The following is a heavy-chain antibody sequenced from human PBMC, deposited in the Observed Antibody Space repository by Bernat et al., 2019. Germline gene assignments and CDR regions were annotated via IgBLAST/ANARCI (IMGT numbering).Heavy chain of an antibody. D-gene: IGHD3-22*01. CDR3: ARGAYYYDSSGYYYYGMDV. Sequence: QVQLVQSGAEVKKPGASVRVSCKASGYTFTSYGISWVRQAPGQGLEWMGWISAYNGNTNYAQKLQGRVTMTTDTSTSTAYMELRSLRSDDTAVYYCARGAYYYDSSGYYYYGMDVWGQGTTVTVSS. CDR2: ISAYNGNT. V-gene: IGHV1-18*01. J-gene: IGHJ6*02. CDR1: GYTFTSYG.